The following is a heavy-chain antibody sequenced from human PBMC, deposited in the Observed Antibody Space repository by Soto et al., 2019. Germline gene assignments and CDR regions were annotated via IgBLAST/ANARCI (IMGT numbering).Heavy chain of an antibody. D-gene: IGHD3-10*01. V-gene: IGHV1-69*13. J-gene: IGHJ4*02. Sequence: GASVKVSCKASGGTFSSYAISWVRQAPGQGLEWMGGIIPIFGTANYAQKFQGRVTITADESTSTAYMELSSLRSEDTAVYYCARDANHYGSGTFDYWGQGTLVTVSS. CDR2: IIPIFGTA. CDR1: GGTFSSYA. CDR3: ARDANHYGSGTFDY.